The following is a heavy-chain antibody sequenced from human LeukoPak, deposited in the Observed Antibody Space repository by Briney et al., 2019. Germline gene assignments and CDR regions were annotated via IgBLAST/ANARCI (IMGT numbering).Heavy chain of an antibody. CDR3: ARVRTNPAGRFDY. J-gene: IGHJ4*02. V-gene: IGHV1-69*04. D-gene: IGHD1-14*01. CDR1: GGTFSSYA. CDR2: IIPILGIA. Sequence: SVKVSCKASGGTFSSYAISWVRQAPGQGLEWMGRIIPILGIANYAQKFQGRVTITADKSTSTAYMELSSLRSEDTAVYYCARVRTNPAGRFDYWGQGTLVTVSS.